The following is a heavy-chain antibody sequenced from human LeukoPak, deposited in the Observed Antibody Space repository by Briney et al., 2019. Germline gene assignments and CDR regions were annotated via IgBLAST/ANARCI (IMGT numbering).Heavy chain of an antibody. CDR1: GFTFSSFW. Sequence: PGGSLSLSCAASGFTFSSFWMSWVRQAPGKGLEWVAHIKEDGSMLSYVDSVKGRFTISRDNAKNSVYLQMNSLRAEDTAVYYCARVVTWFDPWGQGSLVTVSS. CDR3: ARVVTWFDP. V-gene: IGHV3-7*04. J-gene: IGHJ5*02. CDR2: IKEDGSML.